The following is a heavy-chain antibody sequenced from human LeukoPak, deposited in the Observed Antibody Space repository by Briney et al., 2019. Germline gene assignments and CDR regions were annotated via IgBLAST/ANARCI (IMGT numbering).Heavy chain of an antibody. CDR1: GFTFSSYG. J-gene: IGHJ6*03. D-gene: IGHD6-6*01. V-gene: IGHV3-21*01. CDR3: AREGAQSIAARPVDMDV. Sequence: GGSLRLSCAASGFTFSSYGMSWVRQAPGKGLEWVSSISSSSSYIYYADSVKGRFTISRDNAKNSLYLQMNSLRAEDTAVYYCAREGAQSIAARPVDMDVWGKGTTVTISS. CDR2: ISSSSSYI.